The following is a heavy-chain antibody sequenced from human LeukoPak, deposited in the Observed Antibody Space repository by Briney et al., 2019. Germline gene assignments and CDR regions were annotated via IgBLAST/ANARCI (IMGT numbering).Heavy chain of an antibody. Sequence: SETLSLTCTVSGGSISSYYWSWIRQPPGKGLEWIGYIYYSGSTNYNPSLKSRVTISVDTSKNQFSLKLSSVTAADTAVYYCARAYRGSYYVGVSPFDYWGQGPLVTVSS. CDR3: ARAYRGSYYVGVSPFDY. CDR1: GGSISSYY. D-gene: IGHD1-26*01. J-gene: IGHJ4*02. V-gene: IGHV4-59*08. CDR2: IYYSGST.